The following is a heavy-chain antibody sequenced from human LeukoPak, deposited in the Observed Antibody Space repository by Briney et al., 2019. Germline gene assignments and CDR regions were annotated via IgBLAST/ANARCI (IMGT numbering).Heavy chain of an antibody. Sequence: ASVKVSCKASGYTFTGYYMHWVRQAPGQGLEWMGRINPNSGGTNYAQKFQGRVTMTRDTSISTAYMELSSLRSEDTAVYYCARVKQVAVAKRGWFDPWGQGTLVTVSS. CDR1: GYTFTGYY. J-gene: IGHJ5*02. V-gene: IGHV1-2*06. CDR2: INPNSGGT. CDR3: ARVKQVAVAKRGWFDP. D-gene: IGHD6-19*01.